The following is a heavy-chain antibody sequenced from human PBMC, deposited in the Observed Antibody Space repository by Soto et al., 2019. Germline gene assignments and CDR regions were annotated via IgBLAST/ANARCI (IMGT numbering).Heavy chain of an antibody. Sequence: PVGSLRLSCAASGFTFSRYWMHWVRQSPGKGLVWVSRINSDGSSTSYADSVKGRFTISRDNAKNTLFLQMNSLRAEDTAVYYCARDKLASSSPHYWGQGTLVTVSS. CDR1: GFTFSRYW. J-gene: IGHJ4*02. D-gene: IGHD6-6*01. V-gene: IGHV3-74*01. CDR2: INSDGSST. CDR3: ARDKLASSSPHY.